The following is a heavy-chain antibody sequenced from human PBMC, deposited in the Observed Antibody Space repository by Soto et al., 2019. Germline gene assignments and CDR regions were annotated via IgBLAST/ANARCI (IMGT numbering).Heavy chain of an antibody. Sequence: SETLSLTCTVSGGSISSGGYYWSWIRQHPGKGLEWIGYIYYSGSTYYNPSLKSRVTISVDTSKNQFSLKLSSVTAADTAVYYCARDNGDRYSGYDDYAYYFDYWGQGTLVTVSS. CDR3: ARDNGDRYSGYDDYAYYFDY. D-gene: IGHD5-12*01. J-gene: IGHJ4*02. CDR1: GGSISSGGYY. V-gene: IGHV4-31*03. CDR2: IYYSGST.